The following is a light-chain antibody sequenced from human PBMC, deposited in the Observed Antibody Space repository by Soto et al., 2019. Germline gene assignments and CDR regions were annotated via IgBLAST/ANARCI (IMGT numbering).Light chain of an antibody. V-gene: IGKV3-15*01. J-gene: IGKJ1*01. CDR3: QQYNNWPPRAWT. CDR1: QSVSSN. Sequence: EIVMTQSPAPLSVSPGERATLSCRARQSVSSNLAWYQQKPGQAPRLLIDGASTRATGIPARFSGSGSGTEFTLTISSLQSEDFAVYYCQQYNNWPPRAWTFGQGTKVEIK. CDR2: GAS.